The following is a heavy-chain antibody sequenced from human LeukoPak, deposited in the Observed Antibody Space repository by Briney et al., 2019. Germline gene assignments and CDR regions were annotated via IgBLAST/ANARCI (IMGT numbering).Heavy chain of an antibody. Sequence: SQTLSLTCAISGDSVSSNSAAWNWIRQSPSRGLEWLGRTFYRSKWYNDYALSVKSRITINPDTSKNQFSLQLNSVTPEDTAVYYCAAERTGYISGWNDALDVWGQGTMVTVSS. CDR1: GDSVSSNSAA. CDR2: TFYRSKWYN. V-gene: IGHV6-1*01. CDR3: AAERTGYISGWNDALDV. J-gene: IGHJ3*01. D-gene: IGHD6-19*01.